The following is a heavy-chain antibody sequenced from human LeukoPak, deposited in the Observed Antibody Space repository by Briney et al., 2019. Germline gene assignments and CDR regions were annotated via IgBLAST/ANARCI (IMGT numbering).Heavy chain of an antibody. J-gene: IGHJ4*02. CDR2: ISSSSSYI. Sequence: TGGSLRLSCAASGFTFSSYSMNWVRQAPGKGLEWVSSISSSSSYIYYADSVKGRFTISRDNAKNSLYLHMNSLRAEDTAVYYCASSTTPLYYFDYWGQGTLVTVSS. D-gene: IGHD1-26*01. CDR1: GFTFSSYS. V-gene: IGHV3-21*01. CDR3: ASSTTPLYYFDY.